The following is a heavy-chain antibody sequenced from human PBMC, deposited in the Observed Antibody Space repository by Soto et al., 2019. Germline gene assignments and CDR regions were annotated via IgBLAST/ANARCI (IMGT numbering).Heavy chain of an antibody. D-gene: IGHD1-26*01. V-gene: IGHV4-61*01. CDR2: ISDSGST. CDR3: ARDSPVGATNF. Sequence: SETLSLTCTVSGGSVSSGSYFWSWIRQPPGKGLQWIGYISDSGSTKYNPSLKSRVTMSVDTSKNQFSLKLSSVTAADTAVYYCARDSPVGATNFWGQGTLVTVSS. J-gene: IGHJ4*02. CDR1: GGSVSSGSYF.